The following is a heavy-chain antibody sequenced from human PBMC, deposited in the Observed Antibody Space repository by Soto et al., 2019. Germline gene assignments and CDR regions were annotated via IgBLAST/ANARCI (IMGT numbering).Heavy chain of an antibody. J-gene: IGHJ4*02. V-gene: IGHV3-53*04. CDR1: GFTFSSYA. D-gene: IGHD7-27*01. CDR3: ARGTGLHFDY. Sequence: GGSLRLSCAASGFTFSSYAMSWVRQAPGKGLEWVSVIYSGGSTYYADSVKGRFTISRHNSKNTLYLQMNSLRAEDTAVYYCARGTGLHFDYWDQGTLVTVSS. CDR2: IYSGGST.